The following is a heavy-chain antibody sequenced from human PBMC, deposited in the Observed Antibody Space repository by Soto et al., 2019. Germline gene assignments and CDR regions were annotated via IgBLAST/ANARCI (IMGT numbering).Heavy chain of an antibody. V-gene: IGHV1-69*02. J-gene: IGHJ5*02. D-gene: IGHD3-10*01. CDR2: IIPILGIA. CDR3: ARAPAHYYGSGSPASGP. CDR1: GGTFSSYT. Sequence: SVKVSCKASGGTFSSYTISWVRQAPGQGLEWMGRIIPILGIANYAQKFQGRVTITADKSTSTAYMELSSLRSEDTAVYYCARAPAHYYGSGSPASGPWGQGTLVTVSS.